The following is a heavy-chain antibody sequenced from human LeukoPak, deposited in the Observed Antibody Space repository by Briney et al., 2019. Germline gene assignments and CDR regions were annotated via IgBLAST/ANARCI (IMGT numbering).Heavy chain of an antibody. Sequence: GGSLRLSCAGSGFTFSSHWINWVRQAPGKGLEWVSAISGSGGSTYYADSVQGRFTISRDNSKNTLYLQMNSLRAEDTAVYYCANSAIYGDLRSLDYWGQGTLVTVSS. V-gene: IGHV3-23*01. CDR2: ISGSGGST. CDR1: GFTFSSHW. CDR3: ANSAIYGDLRSLDY. D-gene: IGHD4-17*01. J-gene: IGHJ4*02.